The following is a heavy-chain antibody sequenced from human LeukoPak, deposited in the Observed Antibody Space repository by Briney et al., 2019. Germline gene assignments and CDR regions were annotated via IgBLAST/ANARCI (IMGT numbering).Heavy chain of an antibody. CDR2: ISYDGSNK. J-gene: IGHJ4*02. D-gene: IGHD3-9*01. CDR1: GFTFSSYA. CDR3: ASDFPLSVGQRYFDWLLDY. V-gene: IGHV3-30-3*01. Sequence: PGGSLRLSCAASGFTFSSYAMHWVRQAPGKGLEWVAVISYDGSNKYYADSVKGRFTISRDNSKNTLYLQMNSLRAEDTAVYYCASDFPLSVGQRYFDWLLDYWGQGTLVTVSS.